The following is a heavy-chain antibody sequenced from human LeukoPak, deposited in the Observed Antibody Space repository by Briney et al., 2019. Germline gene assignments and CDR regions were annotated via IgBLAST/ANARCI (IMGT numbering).Heavy chain of an antibody. J-gene: IGHJ5*02. D-gene: IGHD6-6*01. CDR3: ARVQGIAARHWFDP. V-gene: IGHV4-38-2*02. CDR1: GYSISSGYY. CDR2: IYHSGST. Sequence: SETLSLTCTASGYSISSGYYWGWIRQPPGKGLEWIGSIYHSGSTYYNPSLKSRVTISVDTSKNQFSLKLSSVTAADTAVYYCARVQGIAARHWFDPWGQGTLVTVSS.